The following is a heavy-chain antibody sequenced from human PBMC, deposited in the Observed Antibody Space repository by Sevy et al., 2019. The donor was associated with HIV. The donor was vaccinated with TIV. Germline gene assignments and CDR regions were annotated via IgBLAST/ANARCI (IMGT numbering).Heavy chain of an antibody. V-gene: IGHV3-30*18. J-gene: IGHJ3*02. D-gene: IGHD3-9*01. CDR1: GFTFSSYG. Sequence: GGSLRLSCAASGFTFSSYGMHWVRQAPGKGLEWVAVISYDGSNKYYADSVKGRFTISRDNSKNTLYLQMNSLSAEDMAVYYCAKDTNRGDIFTGYRTQDGFDIWGQGTMVTVSS. CDR2: ISYDGSNK. CDR3: AKDTNRGDIFTGYRTQDGFDI.